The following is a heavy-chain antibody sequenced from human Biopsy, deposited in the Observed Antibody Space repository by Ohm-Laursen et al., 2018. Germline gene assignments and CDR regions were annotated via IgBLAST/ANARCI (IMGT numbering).Heavy chain of an antibody. V-gene: IGHV4-59*11. CDR2: IYYTGKT. CDR1: GGSMSDHY. Sequence: GTLSLTCTVSGGSMSDHYWSWLRQTPGKGLEWLGYIYYTGKTPYNPSLESRITISVDTSKNKFSLQLDSMTAADTAVYYCGRVWLWRGYGMDVWGQGTTVTVSS. CDR3: GRVWLWRGYGMDV. D-gene: IGHD6-19*01. J-gene: IGHJ6*02.